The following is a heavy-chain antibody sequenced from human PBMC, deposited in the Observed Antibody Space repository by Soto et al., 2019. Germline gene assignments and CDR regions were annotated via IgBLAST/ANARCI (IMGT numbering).Heavy chain of an antibody. CDR2: INPNSGGT. J-gene: IGHJ6*02. Sequence: QVQLVQSGAEVKKPGASVKVSCKASGYTFTGYYMHWVRQAPGQGLEWMGWINPNSGGTNYAQKFQGWVTMTRETSISTAYMELSRLRSDDTAVYYCARDQLWDCSSTSCYREGNYYYGMDVWGQGTTVTVSS. CDR3: ARDQLWDCSSTSCYREGNYYYGMDV. CDR1: GYTFTGYY. V-gene: IGHV1-2*04. D-gene: IGHD2-2*01.